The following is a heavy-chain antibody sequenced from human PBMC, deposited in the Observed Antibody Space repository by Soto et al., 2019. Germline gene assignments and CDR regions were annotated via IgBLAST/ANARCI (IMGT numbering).Heavy chain of an antibody. CDR3: ARLSSSFGEDYYYYMDV. D-gene: IGHD6-6*01. CDR2: IYHSGST. V-gene: IGHV4-4*02. Sequence: QVQLQESGPGLVKPSGTLSLTCAVSSGSISSSNWWSWVRQPPGKGLEWIGEIYHSGSTNYNPSLKSRVTISVDKSKNQFSLKLSSVTAADTAVYYCARLSSSFGEDYYYYMDVWGKGTTVTVSS. J-gene: IGHJ6*03. CDR1: SGSISSSNW.